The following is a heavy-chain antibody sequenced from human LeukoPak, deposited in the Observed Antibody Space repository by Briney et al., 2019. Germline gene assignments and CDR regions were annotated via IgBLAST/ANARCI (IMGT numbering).Heavy chain of an antibody. CDR1: GGSISSYY. J-gene: IGHJ5*02. CDR3: ARHGRIAVALNWFDP. D-gene: IGHD6-19*01. CDR2: IYYSRST. Sequence: SETLSLTCTVSGGSISSYYWSWIRQPPGKGLEGIGYIYYSRSTNYHPSLKSRVTISVDTSKNQFSLKLSSVTAADTAVYYCARHGRIAVALNWFDPWGQGTLVTVSS. V-gene: IGHV4-59*08.